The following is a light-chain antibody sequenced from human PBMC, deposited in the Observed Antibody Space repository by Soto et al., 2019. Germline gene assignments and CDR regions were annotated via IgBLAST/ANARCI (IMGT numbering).Light chain of an antibody. J-gene: IGKJ1*01. Sequence: EIVITQSPATLSVSPGERATLSCRASQSVSSSNLAWYQQKPGQAPRLLIYAASTRATGIPARFSGSGSGTEFTLTISSLQSEDFAVYYCQQYNNWPLSFGQGTKVDI. CDR1: QSVSSSN. CDR2: AAS. V-gene: IGKV3D-15*01. CDR3: QQYNNWPLS.